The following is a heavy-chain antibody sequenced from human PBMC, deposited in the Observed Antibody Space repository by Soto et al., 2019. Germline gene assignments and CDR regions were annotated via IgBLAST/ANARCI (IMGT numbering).Heavy chain of an antibody. V-gene: IGHV3-30-3*01. D-gene: IGHD3-3*01. CDR3: ARDFHITILGVVIPWYYYGMDV. Sequence: GPLRLPGAASGFTLSSYATHWVRQAPGKGLEWVAVIAYDGSNKYYADSVKGRFTISRDNSKNTLYLQMNRLRAEDTDVYYCARDFHITILGVVIPWYYYGMDVWGQGTTVTVSS. CDR2: IAYDGSNK. J-gene: IGHJ6*02. CDR1: GFTLSSYA.